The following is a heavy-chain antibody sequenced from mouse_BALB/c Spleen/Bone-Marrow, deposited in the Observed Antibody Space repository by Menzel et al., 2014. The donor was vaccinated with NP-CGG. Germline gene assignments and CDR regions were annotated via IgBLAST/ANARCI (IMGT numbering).Heavy chain of an antibody. V-gene: IGHV3-1*02. D-gene: IGHD1-1*01. CDR1: GYSITSGYG. Sequence: EVKLMESGPDLVKPSQSLSLTCTVTGYSITSGYGWHWIRQFPGNKLEWMGYIHYSGNTDYNPSLKSRISITRDTSKNQFFLQLNSVTTEDTATYYCVRETKVVADFDYWGRGTTLTVSS. CDR2: IHYSGNT. J-gene: IGHJ2*01. CDR3: VRETKVVADFDY.